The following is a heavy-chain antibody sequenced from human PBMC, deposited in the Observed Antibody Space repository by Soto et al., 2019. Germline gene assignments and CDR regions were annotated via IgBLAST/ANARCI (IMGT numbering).Heavy chain of an antibody. CDR2: IYYSGAT. CDR3: TRDRGVGANL. V-gene: IGHV4-59*11. D-gene: IGHD1-26*01. J-gene: IGHJ5*02. CDR1: GDSITSHY. Sequence: QVQLQESGPGLVKPSETLSLTCTVSGDSITSHYWSWVRQPPGKGLEWIGYIYYSGATNYNPSLKRRVTISLGTSTNHFSLKLNSVTTADTAVYYCTRDRGVGANLWGQGTLVTVSS.